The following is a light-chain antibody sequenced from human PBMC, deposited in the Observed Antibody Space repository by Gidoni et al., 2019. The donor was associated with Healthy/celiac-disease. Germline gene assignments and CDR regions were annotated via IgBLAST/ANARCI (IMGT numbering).Light chain of an antibody. CDR1: QSVLYSSNNKNY. V-gene: IGKV4-1*01. J-gene: IGKJ3*01. CDR2: WAS. Sequence: IVMTQSPDSLAVSLGERATINCKSSQSVLYSSNNKNYLAWYQQKPGQPPKLLIYWASTRESGVPDRFSGSGSGTDFTLTISSLQAEDVAVYYCQQYYSTPRTFXPXTKVDIK. CDR3: QQYYSTPRT.